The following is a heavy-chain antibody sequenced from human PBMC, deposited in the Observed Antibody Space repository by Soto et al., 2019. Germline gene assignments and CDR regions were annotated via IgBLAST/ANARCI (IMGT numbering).Heavy chain of an antibody. V-gene: IGHV4-34*01. CDR1: GGSFSGYY. Sequence: QVQLQQWGAGLLKPSETLSLTCAVYGGSFSGYYWSWIRQPPGKGLEWIGEINHSGSTNYNPSLKSRVTISEDTSKNHYSRKLSSESAADTAVYYCARGRYIAAAGMSRWFDPWGQGTLVTVSS. CDR3: ARGRYIAAAGMSRWFDP. CDR2: INHSGST. D-gene: IGHD6-13*01. J-gene: IGHJ5*02.